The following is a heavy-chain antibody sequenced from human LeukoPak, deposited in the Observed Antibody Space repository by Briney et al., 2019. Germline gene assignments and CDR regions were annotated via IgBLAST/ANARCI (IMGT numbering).Heavy chain of an antibody. CDR2: VSSSGKA. V-gene: IGHV4-39*01. Sequence: ETLSLTCAVSGGSITTTDFDWAWIRQPPGQGFEWIATVSSSGKAYYYPSLMSRVTISVDTSKNQFSLDVTSVTAADTGLFYCARFKGGTGFDYWGRGILVIVS. J-gene: IGHJ4*02. CDR3: ARFKGGTGFDY. CDR1: GGSITTTDFD. D-gene: IGHD1-26*01.